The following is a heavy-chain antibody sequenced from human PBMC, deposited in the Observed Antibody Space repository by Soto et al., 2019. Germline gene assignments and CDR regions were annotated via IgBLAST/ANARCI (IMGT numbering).Heavy chain of an antibody. CDR3: ARALYCSSASCYPRNYYYYYGMDV. V-gene: IGHV4-30-4*01. CDR1: GGSISSGDYY. J-gene: IGHJ6*02. Sequence: PSETLSLTCAVSGGSISSGDYYGSWICQPPGKGLEWIGYIYYSGSTYYNPSLKSRVTISLDTSKIQFALRLSSVTASDTAVYYGARALYCSSASCYPRNYYYYYGMDVWGQGTTVTVSS. D-gene: IGHD2-2*01. CDR2: IYYSGST.